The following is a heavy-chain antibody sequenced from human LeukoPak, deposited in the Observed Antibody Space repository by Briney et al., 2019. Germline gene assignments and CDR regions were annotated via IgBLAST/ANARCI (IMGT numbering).Heavy chain of an antibody. V-gene: IGHV1-18*01. CDR1: GYTFTSYG. CDR3: ARVNNDITPWGTSNGAFDI. Sequence: GASVKVSCKASGYTFTSYGISWVRQAPGQGLEWMGWISAYNGNTNYAQKLQGRVTMTTDTSTSTAYMELRSLRSDDTAVYYCARVNNDITPWGTSNGAFDIWGQGTMVTVSS. D-gene: IGHD1-1*01. CDR2: ISAYNGNT. J-gene: IGHJ3*02.